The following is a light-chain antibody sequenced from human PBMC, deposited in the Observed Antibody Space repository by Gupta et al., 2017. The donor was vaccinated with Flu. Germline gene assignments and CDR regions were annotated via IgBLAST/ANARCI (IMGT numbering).Light chain of an antibody. Sequence: EIVLTQSPGTLSLSPGERATLSCRASQSVTNNLLTWYQQKPGQAPRLLIYGASSRATGIPDRFSGSASGTDFTLTIRILDPEHFTVYYCQQYGISMYTFGQGTKLEIK. CDR2: GAS. CDR1: QSVTNNL. CDR3: QQYGISMYT. V-gene: IGKV3-20*01. J-gene: IGKJ2*01.